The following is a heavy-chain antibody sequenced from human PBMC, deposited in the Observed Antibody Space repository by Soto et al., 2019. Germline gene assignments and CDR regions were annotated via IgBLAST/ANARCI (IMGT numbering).Heavy chain of an antibody. CDR2: SNHSGST. D-gene: IGHD2-15*01. CDR1: GGSFSGYY. J-gene: IGHJ2*01. CDR3: ARVFSWTDWYFDL. Sequence: QVQLQQWGAGLLKPSETLSLTCAVYGGSFSGYYWSWIRQPPGQGLEWIGESNHSGSTNYNPSLKSRVTISVDTSKNQFALKLSSVTAADTAVYYCARVFSWTDWYFDLWGRGTLVTVSS. V-gene: IGHV4-34*01.